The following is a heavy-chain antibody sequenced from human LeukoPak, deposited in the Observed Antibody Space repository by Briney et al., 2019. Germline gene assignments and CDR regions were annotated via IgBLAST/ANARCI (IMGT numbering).Heavy chain of an antibody. V-gene: IGHV1-18*01. J-gene: IGHJ4*02. D-gene: IGHD2-21*02. Sequence: ASVKVFCKASGYTFTSYGIIWVRQAPGQGLEWMGCISGYNGNTNYAHKLQGRVTMTTDTSTSTAYMELRSLTSDDRAVYYCASGYCGGDCYSFDYWGQGTLVTVSS. CDR2: ISGYNGNT. CDR3: ASGYCGGDCYSFDY. CDR1: GYTFTSYG.